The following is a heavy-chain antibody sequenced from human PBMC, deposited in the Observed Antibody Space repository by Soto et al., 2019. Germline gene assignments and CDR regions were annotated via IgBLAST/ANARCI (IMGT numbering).Heavy chain of an antibody. CDR2: IGTAGDT. CDR1: GFTFSSYG. Sequence: GGSLRLSCAASGFTFSSYGMHWVRQATGKGLEWVSAIGTAGDTYYPGSVKGRFTISRENAKNSLYLQMNSLRAGDTAVYYCARGNESSSFFDYWGQGTLVTVSS. D-gene: IGHD6-6*01. V-gene: IGHV3-13*01. CDR3: ARGNESSSFFDY. J-gene: IGHJ4*02.